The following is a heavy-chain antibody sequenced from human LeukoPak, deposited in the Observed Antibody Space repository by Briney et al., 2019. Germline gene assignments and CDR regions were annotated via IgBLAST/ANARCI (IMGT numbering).Heavy chain of an antibody. CDR3: TRHDAVPVIGHGMGV. CDR2: IYYTGIT. V-gene: IGHV4-59*08. CDR1: GGSISSYY. D-gene: IGHD3-16*02. J-gene: IGHJ6*02. Sequence: PSETLSLTCTVSGGSISSYYWSWIRQPPGKGLEWIGYIYYTGITIYNPSLESRVTISVDTSKNQFSLKLNSVTAADTAVYYCTRHDAVPVIGHGMGVWGQGTTVTVSS.